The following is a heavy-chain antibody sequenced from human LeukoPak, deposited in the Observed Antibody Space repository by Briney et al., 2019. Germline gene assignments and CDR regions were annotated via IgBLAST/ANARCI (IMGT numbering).Heavy chain of an antibody. CDR2: IDHSGST. D-gene: IGHD5-18*01. CDR1: GGSFSGYF. Sequence: SETLSLTCAVYGGSFSGYFWSWIRQPPGKGLEWIGEIDHSGSTKYNPSLKSRVSISVDTSTNQFSLQLNSATPEDTAVYYCARAEDTAMVNDYYYGMDVWGQGTTVTVSS. CDR3: ARAEDTAMVNDYYYGMDV. J-gene: IGHJ6*02. V-gene: IGHV4-34*01.